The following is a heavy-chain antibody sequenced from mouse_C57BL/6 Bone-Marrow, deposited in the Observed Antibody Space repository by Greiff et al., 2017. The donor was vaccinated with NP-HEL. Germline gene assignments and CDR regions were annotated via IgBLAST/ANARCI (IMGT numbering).Heavy chain of an antibody. CDR3: ARDGSNWPFAY. CDR1: GFTFSDYY. V-gene: IGHV5-16*01. CDR2: INYDGSST. D-gene: IGHD4-1*01. J-gene: IGHJ3*01. Sequence: EVKVVESEGGLVQPGSSMKLSCTASGFTFSDYYMAWVRQVPEKGLEWVANINYDGSSTYYLDSLKIRFIISRDNAKNILYLQMSSLKSEDTATYYCARDGSNWPFAYWGQGTLVTVSA.